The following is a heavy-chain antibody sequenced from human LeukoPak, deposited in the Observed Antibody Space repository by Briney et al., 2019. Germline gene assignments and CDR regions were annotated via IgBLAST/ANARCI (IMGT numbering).Heavy chain of an antibody. CDR3: ARAYYDSSGYFGWGTDYYYYYMDV. D-gene: IGHD3-22*01. Sequence: ASVKVSCKASGYTFTANYIHWVRQAPGQGLEWVGRIHPKSGGANYAQKFRERVTLTRDTSMKTAYMEMSGLRSDDGAVYYCARAYYDSSGYFGWGTDYYYYYMDVWGEGTTVTISS. CDR1: GYTFTANY. CDR2: IHPKSGGA. V-gene: IGHV1-2*06. J-gene: IGHJ6*03.